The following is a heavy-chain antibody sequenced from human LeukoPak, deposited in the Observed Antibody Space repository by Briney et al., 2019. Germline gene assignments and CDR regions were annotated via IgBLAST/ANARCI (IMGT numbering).Heavy chain of an antibody. Sequence: SQTLSLTFAISGDSVSSNSAAWNWLRQSPSRGLECLGSTYYRSKWYNDYAVSVKSRITINPDTSKNQFSLHLNSVPPEDTAVYYCARAYYYDSSGYYSSYYFDYWGPGTLVTVSS. D-gene: IGHD3-22*01. CDR3: ARAYYYDSSGYYSSYYFDY. CDR2: TYYRSKWYN. J-gene: IGHJ4*02. V-gene: IGHV6-1*01. CDR1: GDSVSSNSAA.